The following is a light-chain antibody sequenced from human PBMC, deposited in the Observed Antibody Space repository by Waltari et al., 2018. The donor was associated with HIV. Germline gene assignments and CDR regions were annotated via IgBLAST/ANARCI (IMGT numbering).Light chain of an antibody. CDR1: ISNIGTNF. CDR2: RNS. Sequence: QSVLTQPPSASETPGQRVTISCSGSISNIGTNFVYWYQQLPGTAPKVLIYRNSQRPSGVPDRFSGSKSGTSASLVISGLRSEDEADYYCEAWDDRLGGPVFGGGTRLTVL. V-gene: IGLV1-47*01. J-gene: IGLJ2*01. CDR3: EAWDDRLGGPV.